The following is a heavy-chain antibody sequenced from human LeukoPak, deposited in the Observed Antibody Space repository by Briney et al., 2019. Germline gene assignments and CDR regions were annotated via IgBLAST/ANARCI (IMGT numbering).Heavy chain of an antibody. J-gene: IGHJ5*02. CDR2: ISYDGSNK. V-gene: IGHV3-30*04. Sequence: GRSLRLSCAASGFTFSSYAMHWVRQAPGKGLEWVAVISYDGSNKYYADSVKGRFTISRDNSKNTLYLQMNSLRAEDTAVYYCAKDFQFLWFGESWGQGTLVTVSS. D-gene: IGHD3-10*01. CDR3: AKDFQFLWFGES. CDR1: GFTFSSYA.